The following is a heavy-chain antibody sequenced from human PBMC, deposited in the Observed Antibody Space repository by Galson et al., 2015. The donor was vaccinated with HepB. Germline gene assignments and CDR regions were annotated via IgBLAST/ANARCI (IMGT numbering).Heavy chain of an antibody. CDR2: IYTGDSDT. CDR1: GYSFTSSW. CDR3: AKLGSSWPDDAFDI. Sequence: QSGAEVKKPGESLKISCEGPGYSFTSSWIGWVRQMPGKGLEWMGIIYTGDSDTRYSPSFEGQVTISADKFISTAYLQWSSLKASDTAMYYCAKLGSSWPDDAFDIWGQGTMVTVSS. J-gene: IGHJ3*02. D-gene: IGHD6-13*01. V-gene: IGHV5-51*03.